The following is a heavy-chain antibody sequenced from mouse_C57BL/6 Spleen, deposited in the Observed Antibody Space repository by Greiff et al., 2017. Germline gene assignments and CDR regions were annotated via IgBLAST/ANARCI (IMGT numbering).Heavy chain of an antibody. CDR3: AREDNYYGSSYRDY. Sequence: QVQLQQPGAELVKPGASVKLSCKASGYTFTSYWMHWVKQRPGQGLEWIGMIHPNSGSTNYNEKFKSKATLTVDKSSSTAYMQLSSLTSEDSAVYYCAREDNYYGSSYRDYWGQGTTLTVSS. CDR1: GYTFTSYW. D-gene: IGHD1-1*01. V-gene: IGHV1-64*01. J-gene: IGHJ2*01. CDR2: IHPNSGST.